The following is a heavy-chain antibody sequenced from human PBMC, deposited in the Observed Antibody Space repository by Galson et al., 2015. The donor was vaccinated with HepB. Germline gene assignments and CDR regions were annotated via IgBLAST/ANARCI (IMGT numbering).Heavy chain of an antibody. CDR2: IYTSGST. J-gene: IGHJ4*02. D-gene: IGHD3-3*01. CDR3: ARGPGDYDFWSGYYTPQYYFDC. V-gene: IGHV4-61*02. Sequence: TLSLTCTVSGGSISSGSYYWSWIRQPAGKGLEWIGRIYTSGSTNYNPSLKSRVTMSVDTSKNQFSLKLSSVTAADTAVYYCARGPGDYDFWSGYYTPQYYFDCWGQGTLVTVSS. CDR1: GGSISSGSYY.